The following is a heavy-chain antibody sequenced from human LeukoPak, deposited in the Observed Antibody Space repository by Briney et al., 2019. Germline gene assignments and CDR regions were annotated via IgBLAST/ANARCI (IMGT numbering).Heavy chain of an antibody. J-gene: IGHJ4*02. D-gene: IGHD3-22*01. CDR3: ARGSAYYCESSDYLGFLFDF. V-gene: IGHV3-23*01. CDR1: GFTFSTYV. Sequence: PGGSLRLSCAASGFTFSTYVMSWVRQAPGKGLEWVSAISGSGGWTYYADSVKGRFTISRDNSKNTLYLQMNSLRAEDTAMYYCARGSAYYCESSDYLGFLFDFWGQGTLVTVSS. CDR2: ISGSGGWT.